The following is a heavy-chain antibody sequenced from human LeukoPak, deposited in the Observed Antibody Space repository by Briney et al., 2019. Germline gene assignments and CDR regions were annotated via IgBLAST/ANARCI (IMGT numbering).Heavy chain of an antibody. CDR1: GFTFSSYS. V-gene: IGHV3-48*02. CDR2: INRDATFT. D-gene: IGHD3/OR15-3a*01. Sequence: GGSLRLSCAASGFTFSSYSMNWVRQAPGKGLEFVAHINRDATFTSYADPVRGRFTISRDNADNSLFLQMSSLRDGDTAVYYCARDLDWAFDYWGQGTLVAVSS. J-gene: IGHJ4*02. CDR3: ARDLDWAFDY.